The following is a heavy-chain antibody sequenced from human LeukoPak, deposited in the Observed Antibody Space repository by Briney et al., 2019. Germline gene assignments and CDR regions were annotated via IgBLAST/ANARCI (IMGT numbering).Heavy chain of an antibody. CDR1: GFTFSSYN. V-gene: IGHV3-21*01. D-gene: IGHD3-16*01. CDR3: ARDPAPLGVGDY. J-gene: IGHJ4*02. CDR2: ISSSSSYI. Sequence: GGSLRLSCAASGFTFSSYNMNWVRQAPGKGLEWVSSISSSSSYIYYADSVKGRFTISRDNAKNSLYLQMNSLRAEDTAVYYCARDPAPLGVGDYWGQGTLVTVSS.